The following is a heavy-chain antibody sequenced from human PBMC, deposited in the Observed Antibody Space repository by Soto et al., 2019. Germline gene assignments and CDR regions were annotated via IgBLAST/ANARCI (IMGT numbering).Heavy chain of an antibody. D-gene: IGHD2-15*01. CDR2: INSDGSST. CDR3: AKIEARYCSGGSWAY. CDR1: GFTFSSYW. Sequence: GGSLRLSCAASGFTFSSYWMHWVRQAPGKGLVWVSRINSDGSSTSYADSVKGRFTISRDDSKNTLYLQMNSLRAEDTAVYYCAKIEARYCSGGSWAYWGQGALVTVS. J-gene: IGHJ4*01. V-gene: IGHV3-74*01.